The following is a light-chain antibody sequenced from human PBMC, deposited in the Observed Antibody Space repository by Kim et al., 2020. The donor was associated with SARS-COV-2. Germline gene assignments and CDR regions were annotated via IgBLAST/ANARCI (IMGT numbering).Light chain of an antibody. Sequence: PGETVTPTCASSTGAVPSGHFPYLFHQKPGQAPRTLFYDTGNRHSWTPARFSGSLLGGKAALTLSAAQAEDEADYYCLLSYSDSRVFGGGTKLTVL. J-gene: IGLJ2*01. CDR2: DTG. V-gene: IGLV7-46*01. CDR3: LLSYSDSRV. CDR1: TGAVPSGHF.